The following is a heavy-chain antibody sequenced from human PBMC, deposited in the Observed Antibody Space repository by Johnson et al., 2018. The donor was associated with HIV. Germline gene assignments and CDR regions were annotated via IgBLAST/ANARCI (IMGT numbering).Heavy chain of an antibody. CDR1: GFTFSHYD. D-gene: IGHD1-26*01. CDR3: VKSFRVGATTSHDAVDI. CDR2: ISSNGGST. V-gene: IGHV3-64*07. J-gene: IGHJ3*02. Sequence: VQLVESGGGLVQPGGSLRLSCAASGFTFSHYDMHWVRQAPGKGLEYVSAISSNGGSTYYADSVKGRFTIARDNSKNTLYLQMDILRGDDTAVYYCVKSFRVGATTSHDAVDIWGQGTRFTVSS.